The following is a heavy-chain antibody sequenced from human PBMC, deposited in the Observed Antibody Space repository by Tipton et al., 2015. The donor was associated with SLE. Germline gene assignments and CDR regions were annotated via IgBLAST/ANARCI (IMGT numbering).Heavy chain of an antibody. J-gene: IGHJ6*02. D-gene: IGHD3-22*01. CDR3: ARGPDSNTYGMDV. CDR1: GGSISNYY. CDR2: IYYSGST. V-gene: IGHV4-59*01. Sequence: TLSLTCTVSGGSISNYYWSWIRQPPGKGLEWIGYIYYSGSTNYNPSLKSRVTISVDKSKNRFSLKLTSVTAADTAVYFCARGPDSNTYGMDVWGQGTTVTVFS.